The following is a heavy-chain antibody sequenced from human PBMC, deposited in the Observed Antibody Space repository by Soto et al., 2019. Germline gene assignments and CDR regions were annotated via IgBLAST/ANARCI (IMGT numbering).Heavy chain of an antibody. CDR3: ARDERDCGGDCYSYYYYYGMDV. CDR1: GYTFTGYY. D-gene: IGHD2-21*02. V-gene: IGHV1-46*01. J-gene: IGHJ6*02. Sequence: ASVKVSCKASGYTFTGYYMHWVRQAPGQGLEWMGIINPSGGSTSYAQKFQGRVTMTRDTSTSTVYMELSSLRSEDTAVYYCARDERDCGGDCYSYYYYYGMDVWGQGTTVTVSS. CDR2: INPSGGST.